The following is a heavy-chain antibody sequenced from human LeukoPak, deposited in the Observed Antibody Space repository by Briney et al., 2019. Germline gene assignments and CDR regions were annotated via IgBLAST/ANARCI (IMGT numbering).Heavy chain of an antibody. V-gene: IGHV1-24*01. Sequence: ASVKVSCKVSGYTLTESSMHWVRQAPGKGLEWMEGFDPENGKTMYAQKFQGRVTMTEDTSADTAYMELSSLRSEDTAVYYCARDRGYCTNGVCYKAAYWFDPWGQGTLVTVSS. D-gene: IGHD2-8*01. J-gene: IGHJ5*02. CDR2: FDPENGKT. CDR1: GYTLTESS. CDR3: ARDRGYCTNGVCYKAAYWFDP.